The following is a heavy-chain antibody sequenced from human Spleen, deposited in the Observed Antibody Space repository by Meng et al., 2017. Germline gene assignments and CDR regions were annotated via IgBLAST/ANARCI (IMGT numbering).Heavy chain of an antibody. J-gene: IGHJ4*02. D-gene: IGHD6-25*01. CDR2: INPKSGDT. V-gene: IGHV1-2*06. Sequence: VRLVQSGDEVKKPGAAVKVSCKPSGYTFPDYYIHWVRRAPGQGLEWMGRINPKSGDTHYAQKFQARVTMTGDTSISTAYMELSGLRSDDTAMYYCARDEDISAAGKLFGDYWGQGTLVTVSS. CDR1: GYTFPDYY. CDR3: ARDEDISAAGKLFGDY.